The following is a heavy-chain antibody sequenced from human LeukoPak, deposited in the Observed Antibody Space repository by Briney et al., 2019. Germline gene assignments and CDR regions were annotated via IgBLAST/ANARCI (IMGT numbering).Heavy chain of an antibody. D-gene: IGHD3-10*01. J-gene: IGHJ4*02. V-gene: IGHV4-59*12. CDR3: AKDQTWVLLWFGENDY. CDR1: GGSISSYY. CDR2: IYHSGST. Sequence: SETLSLTCTVSGGSISSYYWSWIRQPPGKGLEWIGEIYHSGSTNYNPSLKSRVTISVDTSKNQFSLKLSSVTAADTAVYYCAKDQTWVLLWFGENDYWGQGTLVTVSS.